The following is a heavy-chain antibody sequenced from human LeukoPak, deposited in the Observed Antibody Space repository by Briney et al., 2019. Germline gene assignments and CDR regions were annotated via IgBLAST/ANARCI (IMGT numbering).Heavy chain of an antibody. Sequence: SETLSLTCTVSGGSISSGSYYWSWIRQPAGKGLEWIGRIYTSGSTNYNPSLKSRVTISVDTSKNQFSLKLSSVTAADTAVYYCARAPSMVQYYYMDVWGKGTTVTVSS. CDR2: IYTSGST. CDR3: ARAPSMVQYYYMDV. D-gene: IGHD3-10*01. CDR1: GGSISSGSYY. J-gene: IGHJ6*03. V-gene: IGHV4-61*02.